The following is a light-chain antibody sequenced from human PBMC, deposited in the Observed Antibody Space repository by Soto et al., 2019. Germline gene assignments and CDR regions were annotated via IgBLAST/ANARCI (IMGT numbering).Light chain of an antibody. CDR3: SSYAGNNKLI. CDR2: DVN. V-gene: IGLV2-8*01. Sequence: QSALTQPPSASGSPGQSVTISCAGTSTDIGSYNFVSWYQQHPGKAPKLLIYDVNKRPSGVPDRFSASTSGNTASLTVSGLQAEDAYDYYCSSYAGNNKLIFGGGTKLTVL. J-gene: IGLJ2*01. CDR1: STDIGSYNF.